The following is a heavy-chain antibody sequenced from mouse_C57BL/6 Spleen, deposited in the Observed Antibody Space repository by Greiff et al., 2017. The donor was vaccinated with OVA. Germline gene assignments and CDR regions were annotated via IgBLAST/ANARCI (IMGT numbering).Heavy chain of an antibody. CDR1: GFTFSSYA. J-gene: IGHJ2*01. CDR3: AREDRYDGYIDY. V-gene: IGHV5-4*01. CDR2: ISDGGSYT. D-gene: IGHD2-12*01. Sequence: DVHLVESGGGLVKPGGSLKLSCAASGFTFSSYAMSWVRQTPEKRLEWVATISDGGSYTYYPDHVKGRFTISRDNAKNNLYLQMSHLKSEDTAMYYCAREDRYDGYIDYWGQGTTLTVSS.